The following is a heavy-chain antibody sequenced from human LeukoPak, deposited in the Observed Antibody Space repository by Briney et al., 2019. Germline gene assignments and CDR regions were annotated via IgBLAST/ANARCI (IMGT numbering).Heavy chain of an antibody. CDR2: IKQDGSEK. CDR3: ARDLPNYYDSSGSDY. V-gene: IGHV3-7*01. Sequence: GGSLRLSCAASGFTFSSYWMSWVRQAPGKGLEWVANIKQDGSEKYYVDSVKGRFTISRDNAKNSLYLQMNSLRAEDTAVYYCARDLPNYYDSSGSDYWDQGTLVTVSS. CDR1: GFTFSSYW. J-gene: IGHJ4*02. D-gene: IGHD3-22*01.